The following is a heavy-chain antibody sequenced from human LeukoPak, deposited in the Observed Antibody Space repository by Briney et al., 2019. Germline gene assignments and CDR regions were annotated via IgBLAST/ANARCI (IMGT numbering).Heavy chain of an antibody. J-gene: IGHJ4*02. CDR1: GGSISSYY. CDR2: ISYSGST. V-gene: IGHV4-59*01. Sequence: ESGPTLVNPSETLSLTCTVSGGSISSYYWSWIQQPPGKGLEWIGYISYSGSTNYNPSLKSRVTISVDTSKNQLSLKLNSVTAADTAVYYCARYIWGSYPTFEDYWGQGSLVTVSS. CDR3: ARYIWGSYPTFEDY. D-gene: IGHD3-16*02.